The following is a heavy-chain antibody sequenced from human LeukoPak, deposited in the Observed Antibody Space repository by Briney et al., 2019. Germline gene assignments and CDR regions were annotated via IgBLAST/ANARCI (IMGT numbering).Heavy chain of an antibody. D-gene: IGHD5-12*01. CDR3: ARVRGSGYDLYYYYGMDV. J-gene: IGHJ6*02. Sequence: ASVKVSCKASGYTFTSYDINWVRQATGLGLEWMGWMNPNSGNTGYAQKFQGRVTMTRNTSISTAYMELSSLRSEDTAVYYCARVRGSGYDLYYYYGMDVWGQGTTVTVSS. CDR1: GYTFTSYD. CDR2: MNPNSGNT. V-gene: IGHV1-8*01.